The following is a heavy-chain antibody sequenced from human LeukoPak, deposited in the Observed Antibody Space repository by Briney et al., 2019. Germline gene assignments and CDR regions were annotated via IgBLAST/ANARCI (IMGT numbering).Heavy chain of an antibody. D-gene: IGHD2-2*02. V-gene: IGHV1-18*01. CDR3: VRDGHRLYDYYYYYMDV. CDR1: AGTFRNHA. CDR2: ISAYNGHT. Sequence: GASVKVSCKASAGTFRNHAITWVRQAPGQGLEWMGWISAYNGHTNYAQKLQGRVTMTTDASTTTAYMELRSLRSDDTAVYYCVRDGHRLYDYYYYYMDVWGKGTTVTVSS. J-gene: IGHJ6*03.